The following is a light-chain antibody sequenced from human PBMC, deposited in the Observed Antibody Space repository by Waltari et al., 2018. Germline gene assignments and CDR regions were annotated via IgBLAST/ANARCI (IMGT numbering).Light chain of an antibody. CDR2: TAS. CDR1: QSISSY. CDR3: HQIYSTLGDT. Sequence: DIQLTQSPSSLSASVGDRVTITCRASQSISSYLIWYQQKPGKAPKLLIYTASSLEGGVPSRFSGSGSGTDYTLTISNLQPEDFATYYCHQIYSTLGDTFGQGTKLEIK. V-gene: IGKV1-39*01. J-gene: IGKJ2*01.